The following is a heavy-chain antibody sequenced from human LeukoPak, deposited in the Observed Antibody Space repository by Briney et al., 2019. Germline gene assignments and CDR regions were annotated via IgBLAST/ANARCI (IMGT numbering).Heavy chain of an antibody. CDR2: IYYSGSI. CDR1: GGSISTYY. Sequence: SETLSLTCTVSGGSISTYYWSWIRQSPGKGLEWIGHIYYSGSIEYNPSLKSRVTISLDTSKNQFSLKLTSVIAADTAVYFCARDEGSSYPFDYWGQGTLVTVSS. D-gene: IGHD2-2*01. V-gene: IGHV4-59*01. CDR3: ARDEGSSYPFDY. J-gene: IGHJ4*02.